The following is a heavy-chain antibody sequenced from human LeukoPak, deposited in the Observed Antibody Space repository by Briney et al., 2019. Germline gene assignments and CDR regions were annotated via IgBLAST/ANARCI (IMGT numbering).Heavy chain of an antibody. CDR1: GYTFTRYG. J-gene: IGHJ3*01. V-gene: IGHV1-18*01. CDR3: ARRSVVVSAAGDDAFDL. CDR2: LNLYNGNT. D-gene: IGHD2-15*01. Sequence: ASVKVSCKASGYTFTRYGISWVRQALGQGLEWMGWLNLYNGNTNYIQNLQGRFTMTTDTSTRTAYMELRSLRYDDTAVHYCARRSVVVSAAGDDAFDLWGQGTMVTVSS.